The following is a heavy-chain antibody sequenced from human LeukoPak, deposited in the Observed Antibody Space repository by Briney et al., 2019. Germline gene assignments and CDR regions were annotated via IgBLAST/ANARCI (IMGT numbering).Heavy chain of an antibody. CDR3: ARFGTTVTRNY. CDR2: ISSSGSTI. CDR1: GFTFSSYE. Sequence: GGSLRLSFAASGFTFSSYEMNGVRQAPGKGLEWVSYISSSGSTIYYADSVKGRFTISRDNAKNSLYLQMNSLRAEDTAVYYCARFGTTVTRNYWGQGTLVTVSS. V-gene: IGHV3-48*03. D-gene: IGHD4-17*01. J-gene: IGHJ4*02.